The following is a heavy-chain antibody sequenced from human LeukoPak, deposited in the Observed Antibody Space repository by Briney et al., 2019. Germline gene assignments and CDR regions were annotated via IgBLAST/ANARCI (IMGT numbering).Heavy chain of an antibody. CDR2: IYHSGST. D-gene: IGHD3-9*01. Sequence: SETLSLTCTVSGYSISSGYYWGWIRQPPGKGLEWIGSIYHSGSTYYNPSLKSRVTISVDTSKNQFSLKLSSVTAADTAVYYCARATDYYDILTGYNYYFDYWGQGTLVTVSS. CDR3: ARATDYYDILTGYNYYFDY. CDR1: GYSISSGYY. V-gene: IGHV4-38-2*02. J-gene: IGHJ4*02.